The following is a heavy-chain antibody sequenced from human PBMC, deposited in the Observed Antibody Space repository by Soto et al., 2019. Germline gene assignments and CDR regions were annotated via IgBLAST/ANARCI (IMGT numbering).Heavy chain of an antibody. CDR3: AGDPPPEAYADYFPHDALEI. D-gene: IGHD4-17*01. Sequence: EVQLVESGGGLVQPGGSLTLSCAASGFSLSTYEMNWVRQAPGKGLEWVSYIGRSGYPIYYADSVKGRFTISRDNAKNSLYLQMNSLRAEDTAVYYCAGDPPPEAYADYFPHDALEIWGQGTMVTVSS. CDR1: GFSLSTYE. V-gene: IGHV3-48*03. J-gene: IGHJ3*02. CDR2: IGRSGYPI.